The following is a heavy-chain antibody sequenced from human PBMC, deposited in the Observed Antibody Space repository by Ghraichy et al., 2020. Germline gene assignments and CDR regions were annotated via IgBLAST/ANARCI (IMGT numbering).Heavy chain of an antibody. V-gene: IGHV3-21*01. CDR3: ARARTTVTTLDLDY. CDR1: GFTLSSYS. Sequence: GGSLRLSCAASGFTLSSYSMSWVRQAPGRGLEWVSSITTTGSYINYADSVKGRLTISRDNAKNSLYLQMNSLRAEDTAVYYCARARTTVTTLDLDYWGQGTLVTVSS. CDR2: ITTTGSYI. J-gene: IGHJ4*02. D-gene: IGHD4-17*01.